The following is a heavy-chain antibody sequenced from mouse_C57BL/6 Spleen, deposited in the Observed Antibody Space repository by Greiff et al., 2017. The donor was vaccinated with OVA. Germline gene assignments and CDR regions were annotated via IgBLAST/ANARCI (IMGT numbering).Heavy chain of an antibody. CDR2: IHPNSGST. J-gene: IGHJ3*01. CDR3: ARSDYDEAWFAY. Sequence: VQLQQPGAELVKPGASVKLSCKASGYTFTSYWMHWVKQRPGQGLEWIGMIHPNSGSTNYHEKFKSKATLTVDKSSSTAYMQLSSLTSEDSAVYYCARSDYDEAWFAYWGQGTLVTVSA. CDR1: GYTFTSYW. D-gene: IGHD2-4*01. V-gene: IGHV1-64*01.